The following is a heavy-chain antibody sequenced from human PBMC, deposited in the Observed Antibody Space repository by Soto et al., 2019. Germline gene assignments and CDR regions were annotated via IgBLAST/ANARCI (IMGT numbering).Heavy chain of an antibody. V-gene: IGHV1-3*05. CDR3: ARAVAVAADFDY. CDR2: INAGNGNT. CDR1: GYTFTGYA. J-gene: IGHJ4*02. Sequence: QVQLVQSGAEETKPGASVEVSCKASGYTFTGYAMHWVRQAPGQRLEWMGWINAGNGNTKYSQKFQGRVTITRDTSASAAYMELSSLSSEDTAVYYCARAVAVAADFDYWGQGTLVTVSS. D-gene: IGHD6-19*01.